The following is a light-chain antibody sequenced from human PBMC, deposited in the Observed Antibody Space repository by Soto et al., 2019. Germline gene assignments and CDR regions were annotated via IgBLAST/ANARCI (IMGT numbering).Light chain of an antibody. Sequence: QSALTQPGSVSGSPGQSITISCTGTSSDIGAYNYVSWYQQYPGKAPKLMIYGVTNRPSGVSNRFSGSKTGNTASLTISGLEAEDEADYYCCSPRSGNGHVFGNGTKVTVL. CDR1: SSDIGAYNY. V-gene: IGLV2-14*01. CDR2: GVT. CDR3: CSPRSGNGHV. J-gene: IGLJ1*01.